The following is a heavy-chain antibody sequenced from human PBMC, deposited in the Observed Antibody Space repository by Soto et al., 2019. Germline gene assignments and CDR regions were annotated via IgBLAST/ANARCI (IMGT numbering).Heavy chain of an antibody. D-gene: IGHD4-17*01. CDR2: IWYDGSNK. V-gene: IGHV3-33*01. CDR1: GFTFSSYG. CDR3: ARGTTVYYYYYYIDV. J-gene: IGHJ6*03. Sequence: QVQLVESGGGVVQPGRSLRLCCAASGFTFSSYGMHWVRQAPGKGLEWVAVIWYDGSNKYYADSVKGRFTISRDNSKNTLYLQMNSLRAEDTAVYYCARGTTVYYYYYYIDVSGKGTTVTVSS.